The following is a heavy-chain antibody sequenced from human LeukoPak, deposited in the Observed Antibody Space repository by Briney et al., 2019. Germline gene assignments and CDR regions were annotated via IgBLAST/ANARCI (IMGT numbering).Heavy chain of an antibody. CDR1: GFTFSSYW. CDR2: IKQDGSEK. D-gene: IGHD3-9*01. J-gene: IGHJ4*02. Sequence: GGSLRLSCAASGFTFSSYWMSWVRQAPGKGLEWVANIKQDGSEKYYVDSVKGRFTISRDNAKNSLYLQMNSLRAEDTAVYYCARGTIRYFDWFYYWGQGTLVTVSS. CDR3: ARGTIRYFDWFYY. V-gene: IGHV3-7*01.